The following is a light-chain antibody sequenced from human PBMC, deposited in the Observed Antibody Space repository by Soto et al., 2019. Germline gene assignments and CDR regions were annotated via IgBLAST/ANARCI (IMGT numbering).Light chain of an antibody. CDR2: KAS. Sequence: DGHVSRFTSTLTGSVGNRVTITCRASQTISSWLAWYQQKPGKAPKLLIYKASTLKSGVPPRFSCSGSGTDFTLTFGSRKPADFATYYSQHLNRYPWAFGQGTKVDIK. CDR1: QTISSW. J-gene: IGKJ1*01. CDR3: QHLNRYPWA. V-gene: IGKV1-5*03.